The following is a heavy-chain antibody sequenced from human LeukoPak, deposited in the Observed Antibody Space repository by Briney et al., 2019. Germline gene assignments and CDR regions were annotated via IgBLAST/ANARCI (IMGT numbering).Heavy chain of an antibody. V-gene: IGHV3-23*01. CDR2: ISNDGGGT. J-gene: IGHJ4*02. CDR1: GFIFNNYG. D-gene: IGHD3-22*01. CDR3: AKGSSGYFFDL. Sequence: GGSLRLSCAASGFIFNNYGPVWVRQAPGKGLEWVSAISNDGGGTTYADFVKGRFSVSRDNSKNTLFLQMNSLRAEGTALYYCAKGSSGYFFDLWGQGTLVTVSS.